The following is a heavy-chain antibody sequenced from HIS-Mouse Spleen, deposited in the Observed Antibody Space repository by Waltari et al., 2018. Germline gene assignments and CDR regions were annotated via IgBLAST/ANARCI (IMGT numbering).Heavy chain of an antibody. V-gene: IGHV4-31*03. J-gene: IGHJ5*02. CDR3: ARSPYYDFWSGYSDNWFDP. Sequence: QVQLQESGPGLVKPSQTLSLTCTVSGGSISSGGYYWSWIRQHPGKGLGWIGYLYYSGRTYYNPSLQSRVTISVDTSKNQFSRKLSSVTAADTAVYYCARSPYYDFWSGYSDNWFDPWGQGTLVTVSS. CDR2: LYYSGRT. D-gene: IGHD3-3*01. CDR1: GGSISSGGYY.